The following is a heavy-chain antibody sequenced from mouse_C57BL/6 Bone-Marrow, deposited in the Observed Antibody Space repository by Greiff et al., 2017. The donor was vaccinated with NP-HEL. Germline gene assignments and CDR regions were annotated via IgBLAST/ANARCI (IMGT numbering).Heavy chain of an antibody. J-gene: IGHJ3*01. D-gene: IGHD4-1*01. CDR2: INPGSGGT. CDR3: ARLGRAFAY. V-gene: IGHV1-54*01. CDR1: GYAFTNYL. Sequence: VQLQQSGAELVRPGTSVKVSCKASGYAFTNYLIEWVKQRPGQGLEWIGVINPGSGGTNYNEKFKGKATLTADKSSSTAYMQLCSLTSEDSAVYFFARLGRAFAYWGQGTLVTVSA.